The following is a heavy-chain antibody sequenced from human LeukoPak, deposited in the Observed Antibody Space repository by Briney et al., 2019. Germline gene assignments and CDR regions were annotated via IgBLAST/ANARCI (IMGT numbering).Heavy chain of an antibody. Sequence: GGSLRLSCAASGFTFSSDSMNWVRQAPGKGLEWVSSISSTSGFISFADSVKGRFTISRDNAKSSLYLRMNSLRAEDTALYYCARVHSGYGPDYIDHWGQGTPVTVSS. D-gene: IGHD5-12*01. V-gene: IGHV3-21*06. CDR3: ARVHSGYGPDYIDH. J-gene: IGHJ4*02. CDR1: GFTFSSDS. CDR2: ISSTSGFI.